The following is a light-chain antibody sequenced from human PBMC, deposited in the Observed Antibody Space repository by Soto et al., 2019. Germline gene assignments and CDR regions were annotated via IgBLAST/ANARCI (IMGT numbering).Light chain of an antibody. CDR2: AAS. Sequence: DIQMTQSPSSLSASVGDRVTITCRASQGIDNFLNWYQQKPGKGPKLLIYAASTLQTGVPSRFSGSGSGADLTLTISSLQPEDFATYYCQQSYSAPMFSFGQGTKLEIK. J-gene: IGKJ2*01. V-gene: IGKV1-39*01. CDR3: QQSYSAPMFS. CDR1: QGIDNF.